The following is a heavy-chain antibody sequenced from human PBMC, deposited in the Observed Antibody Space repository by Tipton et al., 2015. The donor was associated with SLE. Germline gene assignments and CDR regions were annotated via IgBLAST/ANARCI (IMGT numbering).Heavy chain of an antibody. Sequence: TLSLTCTVSGGSISSSSYYSGWIRQPPGTGLEWIGRIYYSGSTYYNPSLTSRVTISVDTSKNQFSLKLTSVTAADKTVYYCARRMAAAGRGWFDPWGQGTLVTVSS. CDR2: IYYSGST. D-gene: IGHD6-13*01. V-gene: IGHV4-39*01. CDR3: ARRMAAAGRGWFDP. J-gene: IGHJ5*02. CDR1: GGSISSSSYY.